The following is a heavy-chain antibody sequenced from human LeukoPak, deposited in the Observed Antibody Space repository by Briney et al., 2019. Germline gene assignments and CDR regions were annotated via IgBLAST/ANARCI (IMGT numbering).Heavy chain of an antibody. CDR3: ARVGSAAAGSYFFDY. Sequence: SGGSLRLSCAASGFNFSDYYMSWIRQAPGKGLEWVSYISKTSRATYYADSLKGRFTISRDNAENSLYLQMNSLRAEDTAVYYCARVGSAAAGSYFFDYWGQGTLVTVSS. CDR2: ISKTSRAT. J-gene: IGHJ4*02. D-gene: IGHD6-13*01. CDR1: GFNFSDYY. V-gene: IGHV3-11*01.